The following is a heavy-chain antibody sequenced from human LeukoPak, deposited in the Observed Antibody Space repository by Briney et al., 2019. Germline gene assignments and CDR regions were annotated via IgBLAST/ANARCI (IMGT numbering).Heavy chain of an antibody. J-gene: IGHJ4*02. CDR2: IYPRDGST. V-gene: IGHV1-46*01. Sequence: ASVKVSCKASGYTFTNNYLHWVRQAPGQGLEWMGMIYPRDGSTSYAQNFQGRVTVTRDTSTTTVHMELRGPRSEDTAVYYCARAPRGSYTTDYYFDYWGQGTLVTVSS. CDR1: GYTFTNNY. D-gene: IGHD1-26*01. CDR3: ARAPRGSYTTDYYFDY.